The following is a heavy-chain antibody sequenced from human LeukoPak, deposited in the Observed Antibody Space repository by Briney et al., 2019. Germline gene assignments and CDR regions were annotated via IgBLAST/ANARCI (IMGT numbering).Heavy chain of an antibody. V-gene: IGHV4-59*01. CDR1: GGSITSYY. Sequence: SETLSLTCTVSGGSITSYYWSWIRQPPGKGLEYIGYIYYSGRTNYNPSLKSRVTMSVDASKNQFSLNLISVTAADTVVYYCARGPTRYYFDYWGQGTLVTVSS. J-gene: IGHJ4*02. CDR3: ARGPTRYYFDY. CDR2: IYYSGRT. D-gene: IGHD4-17*01.